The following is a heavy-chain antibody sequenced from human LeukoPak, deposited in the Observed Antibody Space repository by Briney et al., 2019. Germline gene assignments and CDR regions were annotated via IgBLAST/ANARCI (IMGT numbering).Heavy chain of an antibody. V-gene: IGHV3-7*01. J-gene: IGHJ4*02. Sequence: GGSLRLSCAISDFTFSSYWMSWVRQAPGKGLEWVANIKEDGTEKYYVDSVKGRFTISRDNAKNSLYLQMNSLRVEDTAVYYCASSKRSWSLDDSWGQGTLVTVSS. D-gene: IGHD5-24*01. CDR2: IKEDGTEK. CDR3: ASSKRSWSLDDS. CDR1: DFTFSSYW.